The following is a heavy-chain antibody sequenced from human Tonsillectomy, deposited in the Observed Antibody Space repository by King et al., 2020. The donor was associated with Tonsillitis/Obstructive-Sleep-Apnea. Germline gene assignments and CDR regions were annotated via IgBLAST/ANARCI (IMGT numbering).Heavy chain of an antibody. J-gene: IGHJ4*02. V-gene: IGHV3-30*18. CDR1: GFTFSSYG. CDR2: ISYDGSNK. CDR3: AKVDY. Sequence: QLVQSEGGVVQPGRSLRLSCAASGFTFSSYGMHWVRQAPGKGLEWVAVISYDGSNKYYADSVKGRFTISRDNSKNTLYLQMNSLRAEDTAVYYCAKVDYWGQGTLVTVSS.